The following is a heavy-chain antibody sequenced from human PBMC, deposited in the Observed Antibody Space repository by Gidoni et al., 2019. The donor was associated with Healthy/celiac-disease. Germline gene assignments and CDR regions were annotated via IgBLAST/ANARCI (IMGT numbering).Heavy chain of an antibody. CDR2: IYSGGNT. CDR3: ARVPLAADAFDI. V-gene: IGHV3-66*01. CDR1: GFTVSSNY. J-gene: IGHJ3*02. D-gene: IGHD6-13*01. Sequence: EVQLVESGGGLVQPGGSLRLSCAASGFTVSSNYMSWVRQAPGKGLEWVSVIYSGGNTFYADSVKGRFTISRDTSKNTRCLQMNSLRAEDTAVYYCARVPLAADAFDIWGQGTMVTVFS.